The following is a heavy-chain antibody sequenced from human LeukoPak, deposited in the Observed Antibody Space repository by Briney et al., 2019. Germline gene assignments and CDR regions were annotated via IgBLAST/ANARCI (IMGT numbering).Heavy chain of an antibody. D-gene: IGHD6-19*01. CDR1: GGSVNSGTYF. CDR2: IFYSGST. CDR3: ARGWLAPVSGWFDP. J-gene: IGHJ5*02. V-gene: IGHV4-61*01. Sequence: SETLSLTCTVSGGSVNSGTYFWSWIRQPPGKGLEWIGHIFYSGSTNYNPSLKSRVSISVDTSKNQFSLKLSSVTAADTAVYYCARGWLAPVSGWFDPWGQGTLVTVSS.